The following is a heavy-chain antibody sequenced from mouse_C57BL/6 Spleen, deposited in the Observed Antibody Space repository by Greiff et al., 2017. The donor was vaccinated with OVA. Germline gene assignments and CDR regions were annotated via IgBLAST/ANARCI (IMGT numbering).Heavy chain of an antibody. J-gene: IGHJ1*03. CDR2: IYPSDSET. V-gene: IGHV1-61*01. D-gene: IGHD2-4*01. CDR1: GYTFTSYW. Sequence: QVQLKQPGAELVRPGSSVKLSCKASGYTFTSYWMDWVKQRPGQGLEWIGNIYPSDSETHYNQKFKDKATLTVDKSSSTAYMQLSSLTSEDSAVYYCARGDYEYFDVWGTGTTVTVSS. CDR3: ARGDYEYFDV.